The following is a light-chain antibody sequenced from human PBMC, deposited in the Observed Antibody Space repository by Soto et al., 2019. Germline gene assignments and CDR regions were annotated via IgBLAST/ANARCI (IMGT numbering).Light chain of an antibody. CDR1: SSDVGGYSY. CDR2: DVS. V-gene: IGLV2-11*01. J-gene: IGLJ1*01. CDR3: CSFAGSYTLYV. Sequence: QSALTHPRSVSGSPGQSVTISCTGTSSDVGGYSYVSWFQQHPGKAPKLMIYDVSKRPSGVPDRFSGSKSGNTASLTISGLQAEDEADYYCCSFAGSYTLYVFGTGTKLTVL.